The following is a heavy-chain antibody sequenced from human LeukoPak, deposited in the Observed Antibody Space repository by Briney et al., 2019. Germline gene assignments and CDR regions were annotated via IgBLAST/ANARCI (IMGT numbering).Heavy chain of an antibody. CDR3: ARGSLGIRYFDWAGGYFDY. J-gene: IGHJ4*02. D-gene: IGHD3-9*01. CDR1: GYTFTSYG. Sequence: ASVKVSCKASGYTFTSYGISWVRQAPGQGLEWMGWISAYNGNTNYAQKLQGRVTMTTDTSTSTAYMELRSLRSDDTAVYYCARGSLGIRYFDWAGGYFDYWGQGTLVTVSS. V-gene: IGHV1-18*01. CDR2: ISAYNGNT.